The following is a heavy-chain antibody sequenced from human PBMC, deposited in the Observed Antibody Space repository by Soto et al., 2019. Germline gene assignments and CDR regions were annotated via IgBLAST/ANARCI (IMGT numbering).Heavy chain of an antibody. CDR3: ARGDYINWFDP. CDR2: IYYSGST. D-gene: IGHD4-4*01. V-gene: IGHV4-59*01. CDR1: CGSISSYY. J-gene: IGHJ5*02. Sequence: SETLSLTCTVSCGSISSYYWSWIRQPPGKGLEWIGYIYYSGSTNYNPSLKSRVTISVDTSKNQFSLKLSSVTAADTAVYYCARGDYINWFDPWGQGTLVTVSS.